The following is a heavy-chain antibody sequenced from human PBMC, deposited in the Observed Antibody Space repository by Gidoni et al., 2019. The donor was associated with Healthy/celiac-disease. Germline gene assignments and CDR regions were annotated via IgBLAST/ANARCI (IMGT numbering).Heavy chain of an antibody. J-gene: IGHJ4*02. D-gene: IGHD6-13*01. CDR1: GYTLTKLS. Sequence: VQLVQSGAEAQKPGASVKVFCKVSGYTLTKLSMHWVRQAPGKGLAWMGGLDPEDGETIYAQKCQGRVTMTEDTSTVTAYRELSSLRSEDTAVYYCATWRRAAAGTSQFDYWGQGTLVTVSS. CDR2: LDPEDGET. V-gene: IGHV1-24*01. CDR3: ATWRRAAAGTSQFDY.